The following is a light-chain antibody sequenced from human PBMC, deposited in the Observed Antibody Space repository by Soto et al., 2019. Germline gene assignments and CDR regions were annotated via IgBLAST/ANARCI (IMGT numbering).Light chain of an antibody. CDR1: QSVDNY. CDR2: AAS. CDR3: QQSSAATWT. J-gene: IGKJ1*01. Sequence: QMSPSPSSLSASVGYTVTLTCRASQSVDNYLKWYQQKPEKAPKLLIHAASSLQRGVPSRFSGSGSGTDFTLTISSLQPEDFATYYCQQSSAATWTFGPGTKVDI. V-gene: IGKV1-39*01.